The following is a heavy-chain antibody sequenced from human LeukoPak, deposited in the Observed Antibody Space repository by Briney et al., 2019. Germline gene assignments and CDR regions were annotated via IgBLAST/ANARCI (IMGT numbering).Heavy chain of an antibody. Sequence: NPSETLSLTCAVYGGSFSDYYWSWIRQPPGKGLEWIGEINHSGSTNYNPSLKSRVTISVDTSKNQFSLKLSSVIAADTAVYYCARRSRRYYDSSGYYSPRPFDYWGQGTLVTVSS. CDR2: INHSGST. CDR1: GGSFSDYY. D-gene: IGHD3-22*01. V-gene: IGHV4-34*01. J-gene: IGHJ4*02. CDR3: ARRSRRYYDSSGYYSPRPFDY.